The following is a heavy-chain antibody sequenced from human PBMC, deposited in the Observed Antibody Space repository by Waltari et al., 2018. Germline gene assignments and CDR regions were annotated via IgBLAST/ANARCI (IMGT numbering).Heavy chain of an antibody. V-gene: IGHV1-2*02. Sequence: QVHLVQSGAEVKKSGASVKAYCKASGYSFGGLFLYWVRQAPGQGLAWMGWINPTNGVTNYAQKFQGRVTMTRDTSINSVYMDLSRLRSDDTAVYFCARGLGGSSPFDYWGRGTLVTVSS. CDR3: ARGLGGSSPFDY. D-gene: IGHD3-16*01. CDR1: GYSFGGLF. CDR2: INPTNGVT. J-gene: IGHJ4*02.